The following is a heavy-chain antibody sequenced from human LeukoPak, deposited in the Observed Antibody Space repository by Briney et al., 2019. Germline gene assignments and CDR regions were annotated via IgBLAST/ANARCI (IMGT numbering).Heavy chain of an antibody. J-gene: IGHJ3*02. CDR2: ISWNSGSI. Sequence: GGSLRLSCAASGFTFDDYAMHWVRQAPGKGLEWVSGISWNSGSIGYADSVKGRFTISRDNAKNSLYLQMNSLRAEDTALYYYAKDIGYSHAFDIWGQGTMVTVSS. D-gene: IGHD2-15*01. V-gene: IGHV3-9*01. CDR3: AKDIGYSHAFDI. CDR1: GFTFDDYA.